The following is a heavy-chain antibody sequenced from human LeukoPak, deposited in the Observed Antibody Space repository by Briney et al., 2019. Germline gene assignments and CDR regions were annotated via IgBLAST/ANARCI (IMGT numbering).Heavy chain of an antibody. J-gene: IGHJ4*02. CDR1: GGTFSSYA. CDR2: IIPIFGTA. D-gene: IGHD4-23*01. Sequence: SVKVSCKASGGTFSSYAISWVRQAPGQGLEWMGGIIPIFGTANYAQKFQGRVTSTADESTSTAYMELSSLRSEDTAVYSCAREHDYGGNSGGFDYWGQGTLVTVSS. CDR3: AREHDYGGNSGGFDY. V-gene: IGHV1-69*13.